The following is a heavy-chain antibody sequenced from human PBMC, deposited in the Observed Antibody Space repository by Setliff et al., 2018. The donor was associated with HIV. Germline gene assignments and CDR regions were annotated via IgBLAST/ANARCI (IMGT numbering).Heavy chain of an antibody. CDR2: ISSDSTGI. D-gene: IGHD3-22*01. Sequence: GGSLRLSCAASGFTFSSYTMNWVRQAPGKGLEWVSSISSDSTGIYYADSMKGRFTISRDNAKNSLYLQMSSLGAEDTAVYYCAREDVYYYDSEGYYLLEYWGQGTPVTVSS. V-gene: IGHV3-21*01. J-gene: IGHJ4*02. CDR3: AREDVYYYDSEGYYLLEY. CDR1: GFTFSSYT.